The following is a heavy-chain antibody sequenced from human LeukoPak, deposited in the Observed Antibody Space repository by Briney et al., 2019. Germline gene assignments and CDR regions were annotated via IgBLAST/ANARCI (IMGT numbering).Heavy chain of an antibody. Sequence: SVKVSCKASGGTFSSYAISWVRQAPGQGLEWMGGIIPILGIANYAQKFQGRVTITADKSTSTAYMELSSLRSEDTAVYYCARARPGTGCIDYWGQGTLVTVSS. CDR2: IIPILGIA. CDR1: GGTFSSYA. J-gene: IGHJ4*02. D-gene: IGHD3/OR15-3a*01. CDR3: ARARPGTGCIDY. V-gene: IGHV1-69*04.